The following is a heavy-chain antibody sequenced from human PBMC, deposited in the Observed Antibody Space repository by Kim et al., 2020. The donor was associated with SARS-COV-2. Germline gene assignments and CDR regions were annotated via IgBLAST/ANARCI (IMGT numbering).Heavy chain of an antibody. D-gene: IGHD5-18*01. Sequence: SVKVSCKASGGTFNNYAISWVRQAPGQGLEWMGRIIPILGIANYAQKFQGRVTITADKSTSTAYMELSTLRSEDTAVYYCARDVPSGYSYGYDPYLPYYFDYWGQGTLVTVSS. J-gene: IGHJ4*02. CDR3: ARDVPSGYSYGYDPYLPYYFDY. CDR2: IIPILGIA. V-gene: IGHV1-69*04. CDR1: GGTFNNYA.